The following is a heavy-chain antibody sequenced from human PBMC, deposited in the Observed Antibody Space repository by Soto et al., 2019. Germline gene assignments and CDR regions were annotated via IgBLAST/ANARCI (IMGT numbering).Heavy chain of an antibody. Sequence: EVQLVESGGGLVQPGRSLRLSCAASGFTFNDYAMHWVRQAPGKGLEWVSGISWNSGSIGYADSVKGRFTISRDNAKNSLYLQMNSLRAEDTALYYCAKGLYSIVVVVAATGDAFDIWGQGTMVTVSS. V-gene: IGHV3-9*01. CDR3: AKGLYSIVVVVAATGDAFDI. CDR2: ISWNSGSI. D-gene: IGHD2-15*01. CDR1: GFTFNDYA. J-gene: IGHJ3*02.